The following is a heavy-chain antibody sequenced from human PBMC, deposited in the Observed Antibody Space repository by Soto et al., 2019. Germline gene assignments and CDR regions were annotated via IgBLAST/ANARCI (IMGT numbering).Heavy chain of an antibody. CDR3: ARLSGGGYFPRSGAFDI. CDR2: IYPGDSDT. J-gene: IGHJ3*02. CDR1: GSSFTSYW. D-gene: IGHD3-22*01. Sequence: GESLKISCKRSGSSFTSYWIGWVRQLPGKGLEWMGIIYPGDSDTRYSPSSQGQVTISADKSISSAYLHWSSLKASDTAIYYCARLSGGGYFPRSGAFDIWGQGTMVTVSS. V-gene: IGHV5-51*01.